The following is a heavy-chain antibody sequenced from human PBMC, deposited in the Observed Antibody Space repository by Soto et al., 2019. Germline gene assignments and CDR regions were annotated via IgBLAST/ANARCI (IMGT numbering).Heavy chain of an antibody. V-gene: IGHV1-2*02. D-gene: IGHD2-15*01. CDR1: RYMFTGNF. Sequence: GSVKVSCKACRYMFTGNFLHLMRQAPAQGPEWMGWINSNTGGTNYGQKFQGRVTLTRDTSISTAYMELTSLTSDDTAVYYCATTRIPARGGRSPNDAFDIWGQGTMVTVSS. J-gene: IGHJ3*02. CDR3: ATTRIPARGGRSPNDAFDI. CDR2: INSNTGGT.